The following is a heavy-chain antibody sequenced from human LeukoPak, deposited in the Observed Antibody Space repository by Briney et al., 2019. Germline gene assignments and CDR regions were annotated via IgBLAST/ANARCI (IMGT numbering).Heavy chain of an antibody. CDR2: IYHSGST. CDR3: ARMNFGDTAMVKVQGYFDY. V-gene: IGHV4-38-2*01. CDR1: GYSISSGYY. Sequence: SETPSLTCAVSGYSISSGYYWGWIRQPPGKGLEWIGSIYHSGSTYYNPSLKSRVTISVDTSKNQFSLKLSSVTAADTAVYYCARMNFGDTAMVKVQGYFDYWGQGTLVTVSS. D-gene: IGHD5-18*01. J-gene: IGHJ4*02.